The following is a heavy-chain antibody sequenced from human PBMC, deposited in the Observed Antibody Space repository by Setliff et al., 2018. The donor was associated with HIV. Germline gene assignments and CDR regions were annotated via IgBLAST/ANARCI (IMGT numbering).Heavy chain of an antibody. V-gene: IGHV4-59*01. CDR2: IYYSGST. J-gene: IGHJ6*02. D-gene: IGHD3-3*01. CDR3: ARIFGDQGYYYGMDV. Sequence: PSETLSLTCTVSGGSISSYYWSWIRQPPGKGLEWIGYIYYSGSTNYNPSLKSLVTISVDTSKNQFSLKLSSVIAADTAVYYCARIFGDQGYYYGMDVWGQGTTVTVSS. CDR1: GGSISSYY.